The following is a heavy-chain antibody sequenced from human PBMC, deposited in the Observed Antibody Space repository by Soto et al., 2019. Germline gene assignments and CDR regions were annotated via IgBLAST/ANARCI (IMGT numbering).Heavy chain of an antibody. CDR1: GFSLSTSGVG. J-gene: IGHJ4*02. D-gene: IGHD5-12*01. Sequence: QITLKESGPTLVKPTQTLTLTCTFSGFSLSTSGVGVGWIRQTPGKALEWLALIYWDNDKRYRPSLKSRLTITKDTSKNQVVLTMTTMDPVDTATNYCAHVYGGYDNFDYWGQGTLVTVSS. CDR3: AHVYGGYDNFDY. CDR2: IYWDNDK. V-gene: IGHV2-5*02.